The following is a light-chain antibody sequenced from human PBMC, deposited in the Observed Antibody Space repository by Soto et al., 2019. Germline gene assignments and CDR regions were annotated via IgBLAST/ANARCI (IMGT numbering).Light chain of an antibody. J-gene: IGLJ3*02. CDR1: SSNIGAGYD. CDR2: GNS. V-gene: IGLV1-40*01. Sequence: QPVLTQPPSVSGAPGQRVTISCTESSSNIGAGYDVHWYQQLPGTAPKLLIYGNSNRPSGVPDRFSGSKSGTSASLAITGLQAEDEADYYCQSYDSSLSAWVFSGGTKLTVL. CDR3: QSYDSSLSAWV.